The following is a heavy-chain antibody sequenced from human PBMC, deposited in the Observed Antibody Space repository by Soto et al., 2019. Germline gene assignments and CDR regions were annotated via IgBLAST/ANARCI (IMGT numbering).Heavy chain of an antibody. J-gene: IGHJ4*02. CDR2: IFYGGHT. CDR3: ARSPQYSSGWNGGFDY. Sequence: NPSETLSLTCDVSGDFLTTYYWNWIRQSPGKGLEWIGYIFYGGHTNYNPSLRGRATISVDTSKNQFSLKLSSVTAADTAVYYCARSPQYSSGWNGGFDYWGQGTLVT. V-gene: IGHV4-59*01. D-gene: IGHD6-19*01. CDR1: GDFLTTYY.